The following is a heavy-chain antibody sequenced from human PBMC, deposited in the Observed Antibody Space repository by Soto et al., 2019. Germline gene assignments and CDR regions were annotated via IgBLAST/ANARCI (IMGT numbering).Heavy chain of an antibody. D-gene: IGHD6-13*01. Sequence: PGGSLRLSCAASGFTVSSNYMSWVRQAPKKGLEWVSVIYSGGSTYYADSVKGRFTISRDNSKNTLYLQMNSLRAEDTAVYYCARAGYSSSSYEYWGQGTLVTVPS. CDR3: ARAGYSSSSYEY. CDR1: GFTVSSNY. J-gene: IGHJ4*02. V-gene: IGHV3-53*01. CDR2: IYSGGST.